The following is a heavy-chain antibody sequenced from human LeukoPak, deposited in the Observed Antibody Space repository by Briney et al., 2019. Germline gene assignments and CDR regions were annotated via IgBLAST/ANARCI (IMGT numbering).Heavy chain of an antibody. CDR1: GFTFSSYT. D-gene: IGHD3-10*01. Sequence: GGSLRLSCAASGFTFSSYTMNWVRQAPGKGLEWVSSISSSSTYIYHAESVKGRFTISRDNAKNSLYLQMNSLRAEDRAVYYCARVYASGSYYRGMDVWGQGTTVTVSS. V-gene: IGHV3-21*06. J-gene: IGHJ6*02. CDR3: ARVYASGSYYRGMDV. CDR2: ISSSSTYI.